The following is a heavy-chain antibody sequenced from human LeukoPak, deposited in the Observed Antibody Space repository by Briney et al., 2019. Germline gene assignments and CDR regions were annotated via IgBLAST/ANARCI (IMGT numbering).Heavy chain of an antibody. CDR2: INSDGSST. CDR3: ARGGFNYDFDY. J-gene: IGHJ4*02. CDR1: GFTFSSYW. D-gene: IGHD5-18*01. Sequence: PGTSLRLSCAASGFTFSSYWMHWVRQAPGKGLVWVSRINSDGSSTNYADSVKDRFTISRDNAKNTLYLQMSSLRAEDTAVYYCARGGFNYDFDYWGQGTLVTVSS. V-gene: IGHV3-74*01.